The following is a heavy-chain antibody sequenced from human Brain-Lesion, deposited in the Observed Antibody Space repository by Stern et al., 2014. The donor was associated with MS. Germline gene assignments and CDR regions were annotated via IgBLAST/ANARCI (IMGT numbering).Heavy chain of an antibody. J-gene: IGHJ5*02. Sequence: QLQLQESGSGLVKPSQTLSLTCSVSGYSITRAAFSWTWIRQAPGKGLEWIGYMYYGGSHLYNPPPRRRLNISADQPKNQFPLRLNSGTAADTAVYYCARGRSRVHPPLDPWGQGTLVTVSS. D-gene: IGHD2-2*01. CDR2: MYYGGSH. CDR3: ARGRSRVHPPLDP. V-gene: IGHV4-30-2*01. CDR1: GYSITRAAFS.